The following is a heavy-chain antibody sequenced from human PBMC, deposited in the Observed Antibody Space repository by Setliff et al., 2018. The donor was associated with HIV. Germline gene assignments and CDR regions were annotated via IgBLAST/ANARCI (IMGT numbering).Heavy chain of an antibody. J-gene: IGHJ4*02. CDR2: ISANNGDT. Sequence: ASVKVSCKASGYTFTSYGISWVRQAPGQGLEWMGWISANNGDTNIPQRFRGRVTMTRDTSINTAYMELSGLRSDDTAVYYCARTTTVTTEVWGQGTLVTVSS. CDR1: GYTFTSYG. D-gene: IGHD4-17*01. V-gene: IGHV1-18*01. CDR3: ARTTTVTTEV.